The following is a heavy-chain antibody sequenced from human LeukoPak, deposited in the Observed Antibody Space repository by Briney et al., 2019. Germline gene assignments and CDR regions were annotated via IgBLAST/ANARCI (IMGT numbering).Heavy chain of an antibody. CDR3: ARDRGGLVPAIDY. V-gene: IGHV4-4*07. CDR2: IYTSGST. J-gene: IGHJ4*02. Sequence: SETLSLTCTVSGGPISGYYWSWIRQPAGKGLEYIGRIYTSGSTNYNPSLKSRVTMSVDTSKNQFSLRLSSVTAADTAVYYCARDRGGLVPAIDYWGQGTLITVSS. D-gene: IGHD2-2*01. CDR1: GGPISGYY.